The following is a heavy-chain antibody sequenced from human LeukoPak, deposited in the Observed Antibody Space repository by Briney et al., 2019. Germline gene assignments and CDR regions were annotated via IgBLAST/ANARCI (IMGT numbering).Heavy chain of an antibody. CDR3: ARVSFGGRGTMVRGARGWFDP. CDR2: IYYSGST. D-gene: IGHD3-10*01. V-gene: IGHV4-31*03. J-gene: IGHJ5*02. CDR1: GGSISSGGYY. Sequence: SQTLALTCTVAGGSISSGGYYWSWIRQHPGKGLEGMGYIYYSGSTYYNPSLKSRVTISVDTSKNQFSLKLSSVTAADTAVYYCARVSFGGRGTMVRGARGWFDPWGQGTLVTVSS.